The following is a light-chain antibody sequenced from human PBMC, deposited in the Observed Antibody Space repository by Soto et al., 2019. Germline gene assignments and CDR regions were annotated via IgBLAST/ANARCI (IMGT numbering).Light chain of an antibody. CDR3: CSYACCYTFERV. Sequence: QSALTQPRSVSGSPGQSVTISCTGTSSDVGGYNYVSWYQQNPGKAPKLMIYDVSKRSSGVPDRLAGFKSGNTASLTISGLQAEEESDYYCCSYACCYTFERVFGGGTKLTVL. V-gene: IGLV2-11*01. CDR2: DVS. CDR1: SSDVGGYNY. J-gene: IGLJ3*02.